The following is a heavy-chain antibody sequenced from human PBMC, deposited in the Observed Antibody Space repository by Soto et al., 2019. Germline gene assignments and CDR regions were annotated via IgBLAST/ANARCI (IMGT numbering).Heavy chain of an antibody. V-gene: IGHV3-30*18. CDR2: ILYDGNKK. CDR1: GFTFSSYG. CDR3: EKDEVLVDLVARDYYGMDV. J-gene: IGHJ6*02. Sequence: QVQLVESGGGVVQPGRSLRLSCAASGFTFSSYGMHWVRQAPGKGLEWVAVILYDGNKKYYADYVKGRFTISRDNSKNTLYLQMNSLRAEDTAVYYCEKDEVLVDLVARDYYGMDVWGQGTTVTVSS. D-gene: IGHD2-15*01.